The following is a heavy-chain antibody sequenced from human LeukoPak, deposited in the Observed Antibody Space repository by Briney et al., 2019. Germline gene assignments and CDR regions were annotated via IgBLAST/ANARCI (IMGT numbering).Heavy chain of an antibody. V-gene: IGHV3-74*01. CDR2: INSDGSTT. Sequence: GGSLRLSCAASGFTFSSYWMHWVRQAPGEGLVWVSRINSDGSTTNYADSVKGRFTISRDNAKNTLYLQMNTLRADDTAVYYCARDLVGARTDYWGQGTLVTVSS. J-gene: IGHJ4*02. CDR3: ARDLVGARTDY. CDR1: GFTFSSYW. D-gene: IGHD1-26*01.